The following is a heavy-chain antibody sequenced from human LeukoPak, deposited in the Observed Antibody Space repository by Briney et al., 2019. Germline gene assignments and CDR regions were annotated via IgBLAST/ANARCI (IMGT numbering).Heavy chain of an antibody. CDR2: IYYIGTT. Sequence: PSETLSLTCTVSGGSISGYYWSWIRQPPGKGLEWIGYIYYIGTTNYNPSLKSRVTISEDTSKNQFPLKLSSVTAADTAVYYCARHEGLGSHNAFDIWGQGTMVTVSS. J-gene: IGHJ3*02. CDR1: GGSISGYY. D-gene: IGHD3-10*01. V-gene: IGHV4-59*08. CDR3: ARHEGLGSHNAFDI.